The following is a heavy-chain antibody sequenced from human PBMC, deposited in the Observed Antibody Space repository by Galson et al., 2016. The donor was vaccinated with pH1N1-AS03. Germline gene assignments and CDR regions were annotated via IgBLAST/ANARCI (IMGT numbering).Heavy chain of an antibody. D-gene: IGHD2-15*01. CDR1: GYIFTSFW. CDR2: IYPDDSDT. J-gene: IGHJ4*02. CDR3: AKRYGYYFDY. Sequence: EVKKPGDSLTISCQASGYIFTSFWIGWVRQMPGKGLEWMGIIYPDDSDTRYSPSFQGQVTISADKPITTAYLQWTSLKASDTAIYYCAKRYGYYFDYWGQGTPVTVSS. V-gene: IGHV5-51*01.